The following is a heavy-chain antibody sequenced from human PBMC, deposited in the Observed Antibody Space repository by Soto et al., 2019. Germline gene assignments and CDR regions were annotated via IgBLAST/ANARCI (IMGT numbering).Heavy chain of an antibody. CDR1: GASISGFY. CDR2: IYATGTT. D-gene: IGHD1-1*01. V-gene: IGHV4-4*07. CDR3: VRDGTKTLRDSFDP. Sequence: NPSETLSLTCTVSGASISGFYWSWIRKSAGKGLEWIGRIYATGTTDYNPSLKSRVMMSVDTSKKQFSLKLRSVTAADTAVYYCVRDGTKTLRDSFDPWGQGIAVTV. J-gene: IGHJ5*02.